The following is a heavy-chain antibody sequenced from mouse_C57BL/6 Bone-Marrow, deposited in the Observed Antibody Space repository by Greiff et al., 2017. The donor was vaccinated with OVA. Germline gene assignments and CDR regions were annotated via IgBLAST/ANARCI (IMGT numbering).Heavy chain of an antibody. Sequence: EVQGVESGPELVKPGASVKMSCKASGYTFTDYNMHWVKQSHGKSLEWIGYINPNNGGTSYNQKFKGKATLTVNKSSSTAYMELRSLTSEDSAVYYCANDGYFPPYAMDYWGQGTSVTVSS. D-gene: IGHD2-3*01. CDR3: ANDGYFPPYAMDY. CDR1: GYTFTDYN. V-gene: IGHV1-22*01. CDR2: INPNNGGT. J-gene: IGHJ4*01.